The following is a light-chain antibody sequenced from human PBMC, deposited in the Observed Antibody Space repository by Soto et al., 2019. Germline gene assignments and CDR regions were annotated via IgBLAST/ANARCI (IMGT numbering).Light chain of an antibody. Sequence: QSALTQPASVSDSPGQSITISCTGTSSDVGSYDLVSWYQQHPGKAPKLIMYEGTNRPSGVSNRFSGSKSGNTATLTISGLQAEDQADYYCCSFAGSLYVFGTGTKLTVL. V-gene: IGLV2-23*01. CDR2: EGT. CDR3: CSFAGSLYV. J-gene: IGLJ1*01. CDR1: SSDVGSYDL.